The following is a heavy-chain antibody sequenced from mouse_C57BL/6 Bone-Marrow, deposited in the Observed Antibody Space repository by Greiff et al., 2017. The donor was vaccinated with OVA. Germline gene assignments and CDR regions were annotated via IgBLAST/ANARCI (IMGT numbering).Heavy chain of an antibody. CDR1: GFTFSDYY. V-gene: IGHV5-12*01. CDR3: ARLRQLRSPYFDY. Sequence: EVHLVKSGGGLVQPGGSLKLSCAASGFTFSDYYMYWVRQTPEKRLEWVAYISNGGGSTYYPDTVKGRFTISRDNAKNTLYLQMSRLKSEDTAMYYCARLRQLRSPYFDYWGQGTTLTVSS. D-gene: IGHD3-2*02. CDR2: ISNGGGST. J-gene: IGHJ2*01.